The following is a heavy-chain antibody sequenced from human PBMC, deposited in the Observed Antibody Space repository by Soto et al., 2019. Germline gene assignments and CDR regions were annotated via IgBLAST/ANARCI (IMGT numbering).Heavy chain of an antibody. J-gene: IGHJ4*02. CDR1: GGSISRGAAGSY. D-gene: IGHD1-1*01. CDR2: IDYNGKN. Sequence: QLQLQESGPGLVMPSQTLSLTCNVSGGSISRGAAGSYWSWIRQVPGKGLEWIAYIDYNGKNYYNPSLKGRHTILLDPSDNQFALKLTSVTSLDTAIYFCASGHDANNVRYWGQGTLVTVAS. CDR3: ASGHDANNVRY. V-gene: IGHV4-31*03.